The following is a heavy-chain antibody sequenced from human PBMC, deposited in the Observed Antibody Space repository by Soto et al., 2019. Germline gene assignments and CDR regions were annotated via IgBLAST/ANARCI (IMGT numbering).Heavy chain of an antibody. D-gene: IGHD3-3*01. CDR1: GFTFSNYE. CDR3: AKELTIFGIDY. Sequence: GGSLRLSCASSGFTFSNYEMNWVRQAPGKGLEWVSYISSSGSTKDYADSVKGRFTISRDNAKNPLYLEMNSLRAEDTAVYYCAKELTIFGIDYWGQGTLVTVSS. J-gene: IGHJ4*02. V-gene: IGHV3-48*03. CDR2: ISSSGSTK.